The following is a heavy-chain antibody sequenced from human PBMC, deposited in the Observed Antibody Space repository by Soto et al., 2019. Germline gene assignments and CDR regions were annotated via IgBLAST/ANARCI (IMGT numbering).Heavy chain of an antibody. CDR1: GFNFADYV. V-gene: IGHV3-9*01. D-gene: IGHD5-12*01. Sequence: PGGSLRLSCVASGFNFADYVMHWVRQAPGEGPEWVSGISWDGGRIGYADSVTDRFTISRNNAKKSLCLQINSLRPADSALYYCAKVVLRANQARYYCYGMDVWGQGTTVTVSS. J-gene: IGHJ6*02. CDR3: AKVVLRANQARYYCYGMDV. CDR2: ISWDGGRI.